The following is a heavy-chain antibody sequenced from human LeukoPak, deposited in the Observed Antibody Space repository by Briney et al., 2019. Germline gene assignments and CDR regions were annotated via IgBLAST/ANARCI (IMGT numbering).Heavy chain of an antibody. Sequence: LSGGSLRLSCTASGFSFSSFAWSWVRQAPGEGLVWVSAVSVAGDTYYADSVKGRFTISRDNAKNSLYLQMNSLRAEDTAVYYCARDLDPKQTIFGVVTSDYYYYMDVWGKGTTVTVSS. CDR3: ARDLDPKQTIFGVVTSDYYYYMDV. CDR1: GFSFSSFA. J-gene: IGHJ6*03. CDR2: VSVAGDT. V-gene: IGHV3-23*01. D-gene: IGHD3-3*01.